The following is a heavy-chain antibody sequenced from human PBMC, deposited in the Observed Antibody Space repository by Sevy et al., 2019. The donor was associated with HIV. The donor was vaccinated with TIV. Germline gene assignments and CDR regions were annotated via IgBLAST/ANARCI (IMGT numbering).Heavy chain of an antibody. CDR1: GFTFSSYA. J-gene: IGHJ6*02. V-gene: IGHV3-23*01. CDR3: AKDRRATNSDYYYYGMDV. Sequence: GGSLRLSCAASGFTFSSYAMSWVRQAPGKGLEWVSAISGSGGSTYYADSVKGRFTISRDNSKNTLYLQMNSLRAEDTAVYYCAKDRRATNSDYYYYGMDVWGRGTTVTVSS. CDR2: ISGSGGST. D-gene: IGHD1-26*01.